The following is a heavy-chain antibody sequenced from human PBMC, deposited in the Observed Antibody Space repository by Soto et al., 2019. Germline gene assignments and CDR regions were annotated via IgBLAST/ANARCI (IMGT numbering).Heavy chain of an antibody. J-gene: IGHJ6*02. CDR1: GGSISSSNW. D-gene: IGHD3-10*01. V-gene: IGHV4-39*01. CDR3: ARYGSGSYSYGMDV. CDR2: IYYSGST. Sequence: SETLSLTCVVSGGSISSSNWWSWVRQPPGKGLEWIGSIYYSGSTYYNPSLKSRVTISVDTSKNQLSLKLSSVTAADTAVYYCARYGSGSYSYGMDVWGQGTTVTV.